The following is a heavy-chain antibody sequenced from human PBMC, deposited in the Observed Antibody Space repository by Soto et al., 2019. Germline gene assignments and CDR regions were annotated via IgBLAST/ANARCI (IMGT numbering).Heavy chain of an antibody. D-gene: IGHD4-17*01. J-gene: IGHJ4*02. CDR3: ARGDNGASDHY. CDR1: GYSISSGYY. CDR2: IYHSGSS. V-gene: IGHV4-38-2*02. Sequence: PSETLSLTCTVSGYSISSGYYWGWIRQPPGKGLEWIGSIYHSGSSYYNPSLKSRVTIPVDTSKNQFSLELSSVTAADTAVYYCARGDNGASDHYWGQGTLVTVSS.